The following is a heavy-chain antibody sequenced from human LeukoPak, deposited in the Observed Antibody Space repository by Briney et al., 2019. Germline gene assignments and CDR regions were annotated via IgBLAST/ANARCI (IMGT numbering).Heavy chain of an antibody. V-gene: IGHV4-39*07. Sequence: SETLSLTCTVSGGSINSSSYYWGWIRQPPGKGLECIGSIYYSGSTYYNPSLKSRVTISVDTSKNQFSLKLSSVTAADTAVYYCARGGGLVWDLHVNDYWGQGTLVTVSS. J-gene: IGHJ4*02. CDR3: ARGGGLVWDLHVNDY. D-gene: IGHD1-26*01. CDR2: IYYSGST. CDR1: GGSINSSSYY.